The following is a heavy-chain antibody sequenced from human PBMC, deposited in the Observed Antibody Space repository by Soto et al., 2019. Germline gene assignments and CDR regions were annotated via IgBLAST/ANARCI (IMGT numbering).Heavy chain of an antibody. CDR1: GDSTSNSNW. D-gene: IGHD3-16*01. V-gene: IGHV4-4*02. CDR2: VHYSGST. CDR3: ARRIYGDWYFDL. J-gene: IGHJ2*01. Sequence: QVQLQESGPGLVKPSGTLSLTCAVSGDSTSNSNWWSCVRQPPGKGLEWIGEVHYSGSTNYNPSPKSRVTISMDTSKNQFSLKLSSVTAADTAVYYCARRIYGDWYFDLWGRGTLVTVTS.